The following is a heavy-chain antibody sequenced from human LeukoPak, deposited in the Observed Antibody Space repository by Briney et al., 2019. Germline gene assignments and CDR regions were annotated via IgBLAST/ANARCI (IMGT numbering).Heavy chain of an antibody. J-gene: IGHJ4*02. D-gene: IGHD3-16*01. V-gene: IGHV3-9*01. CDR1: GFTFDDYA. CDR2: ISWNSGSI. CDR3: AKVGGPGPFDY. Sequence: PGGSLRLSCAASGFTFDDYAMHWVRQAPGKGLEWVSGISWNSGSIGYADSVKGRFTISRDNSKNTLYLQMNSLRAEDTAVYYCAKVGGPGPFDYWGQGTLVTVSS.